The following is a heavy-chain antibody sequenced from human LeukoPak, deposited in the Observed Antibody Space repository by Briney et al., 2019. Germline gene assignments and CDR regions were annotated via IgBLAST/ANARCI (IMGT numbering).Heavy chain of an antibody. CDR2: ISYDGSNK. J-gene: IGHJ4*02. D-gene: IGHD3-22*01. Sequence: GGSLRLSCAASGFTFSSYAMHWVRQAPGKGLEWVAVISYDGSNKYYADSVKGRFTISRDNSKNTLYLQMNSLRAEDTAVCYCARRAPSYDSSGYYYGTLDYWGQGTLVTVSS. CDR3: ARRAPSYDSSGYYYGTLDY. V-gene: IGHV3-30*04. CDR1: GFTFSSYA.